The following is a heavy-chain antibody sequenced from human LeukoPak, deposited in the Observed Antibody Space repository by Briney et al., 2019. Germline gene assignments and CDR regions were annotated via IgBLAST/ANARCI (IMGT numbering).Heavy chain of an antibody. CDR2: IKPSDGST. D-gene: IGHD6-6*01. Sequence: ASVKVSCKASGYTFTSFSMHWVRQAPGQGLEWMGLIKPSDGSTTVTQRFQGRVTMTRDTSTSTVHIELRSLTSEDTAAYYCARTQTIVAHPTPGYWGQGTLVTVSS. J-gene: IGHJ4*02. CDR3: ARTQTIVAHPTPGY. V-gene: IGHV1-46*01. CDR1: GYTFTSFS.